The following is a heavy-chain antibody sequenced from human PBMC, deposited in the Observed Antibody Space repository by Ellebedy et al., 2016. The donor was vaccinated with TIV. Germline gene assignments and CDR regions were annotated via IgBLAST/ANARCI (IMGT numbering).Heavy chain of an antibody. CDR1: GFTFDSYA. V-gene: IGHV3-23*01. D-gene: IGHD3-3*01. CDR2: VTWDGGET. CDR3: AKDIPDADLGFLKSGGASDV. Sequence: GESLKISXAGSGFTFDSYAINWVRQPPGKGLQWLAGVTWDGGETYHAEAVKGRFTISRDNSKKTLYLQMNSLTVEDTAMYYCAKDIPDADLGFLKSGGASDVWGQGTMVTVSS. J-gene: IGHJ3*01.